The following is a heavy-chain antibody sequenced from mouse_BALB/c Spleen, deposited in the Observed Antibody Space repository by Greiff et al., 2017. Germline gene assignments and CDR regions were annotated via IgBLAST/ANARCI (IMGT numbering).Heavy chain of an antibody. CDR3: ARGSYGYDGGAWFAY. CDR2: IWSGGST. CDR1: GFSLTSYG. D-gene: IGHD2-2*01. V-gene: IGHV2-2*02. J-gene: IGHJ3*01. Sequence: VQLQQSGPGLVQPSQSLSITCTVSGFSLTSYGVHWVRQSPGKGLEWLGVIWSGGSTDYNAAFISRLSISKDNSKSQVFFKMNSLQANDTAIYYYARGSYGYDGGAWFAYWGQGTLVTVSA.